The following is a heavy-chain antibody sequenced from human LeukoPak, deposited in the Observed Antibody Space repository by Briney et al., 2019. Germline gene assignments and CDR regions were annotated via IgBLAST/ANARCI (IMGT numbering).Heavy chain of an antibody. CDR2: ISGSGGST. CDR3: ARPPGKTSDWNYGY. V-gene: IGHV3-23*01. D-gene: IGHD1-7*01. J-gene: IGHJ4*02. Sequence: LSSETLSLTCAVYGGAFRDHQWSWIRQPPWKGLEWVSAISGSGGSTYYADSVKGRFTISRDNSKNTLYLQMNSLRAEDTAVYYCARPPGKTSDWNYGYWGQGTLVTVSS. CDR1: GGAFRDHQ.